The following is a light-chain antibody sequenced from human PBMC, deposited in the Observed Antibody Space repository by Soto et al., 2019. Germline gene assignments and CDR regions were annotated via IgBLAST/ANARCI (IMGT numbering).Light chain of an antibody. J-gene: IGKJ1*01. CDR2: DAS. Sequence: DIQMSQSPSSLSASVGDRVTITCRASQSISSYLNWYQQKPGKAPKLLISDASSLKSGVPSRFSGSGSGTEFTLTISSLQPDDFATYYCQQYNSYSPWTFGQGTKVDIK. CDR1: QSISSY. V-gene: IGKV1-5*01. CDR3: QQYNSYSPWT.